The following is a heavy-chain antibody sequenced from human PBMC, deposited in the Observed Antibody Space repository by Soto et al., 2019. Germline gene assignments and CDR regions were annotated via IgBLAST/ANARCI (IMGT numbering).Heavy chain of an antibody. Sequence: LALTCTVSGGSISSHYWSWVRQAPGKGLEWIGHIYYRGSTTYNPSLRSRSTISVDTSNNQFSLKLNSVTTADTAVYYCARDGSEASGMDVWGQGTKVTVSS. D-gene: IGHD1-26*01. V-gene: IGHV4-59*11. CDR3: ARDGSEASGMDV. CDR2: IYYRGST. CDR1: GGSISSHY. J-gene: IGHJ6*02.